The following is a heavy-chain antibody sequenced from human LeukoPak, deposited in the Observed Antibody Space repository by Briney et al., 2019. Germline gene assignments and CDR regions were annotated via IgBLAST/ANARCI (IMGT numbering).Heavy chain of an antibody. V-gene: IGHV5-51*01. CDR3: ARLWDYYDSSGYYWDY. Sequence: GESLKITCKGSGYSFTSCWIGWVRQMPGKGLEWMGIIYPGDSDTRYSPSFQGQVTISADKSISTAYLQWSSLKASDTAMYYCARLWDYYDSSGYYWDYWGQGTLVTVSS. J-gene: IGHJ4*02. D-gene: IGHD3-22*01. CDR1: GYSFTSCW. CDR2: IYPGDSDT.